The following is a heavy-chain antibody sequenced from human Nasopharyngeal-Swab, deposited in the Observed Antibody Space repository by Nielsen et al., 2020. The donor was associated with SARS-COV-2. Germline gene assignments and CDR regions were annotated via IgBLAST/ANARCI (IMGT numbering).Heavy chain of an antibody. V-gene: IGHV5-51*01. D-gene: IGHD4/OR15-4a*01. J-gene: IGHJ4*02. CDR2: IYPGDSDT. CDR1: GYSFTDYW. CDR3: ARHRAMVAPFDY. Sequence: GESLKISCKGSGYSFTDYWIGWVRQMPGKGPEWMGIIYPGDSDTRYNPSLQGHVTISADKSISTAYLQWSSLEASDTAMYYCARHRAMVAPFDYWGQGTLVTVSS.